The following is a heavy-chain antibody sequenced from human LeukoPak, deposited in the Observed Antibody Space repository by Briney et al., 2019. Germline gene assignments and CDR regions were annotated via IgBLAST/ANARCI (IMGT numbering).Heavy chain of an antibody. Sequence: ETLSLTCAVYGGSFSGYYWSWVRQAPGKGLEWVSSISSSSSYIYYADSVKGRFTISRDNAKNSLYLQMNSLRAEDTAVYYCARDAVKYSSSPNDYWGQGTLVTVSS. CDR1: GGSFSGYY. D-gene: IGHD6-6*01. CDR2: ISSSSSYI. V-gene: IGHV3-21*01. J-gene: IGHJ4*02. CDR3: ARDAVKYSSSPNDY.